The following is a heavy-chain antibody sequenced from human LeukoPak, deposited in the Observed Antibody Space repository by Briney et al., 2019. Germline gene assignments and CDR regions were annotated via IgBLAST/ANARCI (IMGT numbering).Heavy chain of an antibody. D-gene: IGHD6-19*01. CDR3: ARVRPGIAVAGDFDY. J-gene: IGHJ4*02. CDR1: GGSISSYY. CDR2: IYYSGST. V-gene: IGHV4-59*01. Sequence: SETLSLTCIASGGSISSYYWSWIRQPPGKGLEWIGYIYYSGSTNYNPSLKSRVTISVDTSKNQFSLKLSSVTAADTAVYYCARVRPGIAVAGDFDYWGQGTLVTVSS.